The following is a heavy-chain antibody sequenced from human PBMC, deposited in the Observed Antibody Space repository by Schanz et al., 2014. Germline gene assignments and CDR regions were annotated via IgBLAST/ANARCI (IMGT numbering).Heavy chain of an antibody. V-gene: IGHV3-74*02. CDR1: GFTFSTYA. CDR3: ARKTDSSGTGDY. CDR2: TSHDGSFT. Sequence: VQLVESGGGVVQPGRSLRLSCAASGFTFSTYAMHWVRQAPGKGLVWVSRTSHDGSFTTFADSVKGRFTISRDNAKNALYLQMNSLRAEDTAVYYCARKTDSSGTGDYWGQGTLVTVSS. J-gene: IGHJ4*02. D-gene: IGHD6-19*01.